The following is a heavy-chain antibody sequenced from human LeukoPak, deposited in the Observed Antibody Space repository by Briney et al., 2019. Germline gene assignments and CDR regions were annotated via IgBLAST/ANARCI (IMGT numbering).Heavy chain of an antibody. CDR1: GFTFSSYG. Sequence: GGSLRLSCAASGFTFSSYGMHWVRQAPGKGLEGVAVISYDGSNKYYADSVKGRFTISRDNSKNTLYLQMNSLGAEDTAVYYCAKEEWACMVRGVMRGNNWFDPWGQGTLVTVSS. CDR3: AKEEWACMVRGVMRGNNWFDP. D-gene: IGHD3-10*01. CDR2: ISYDGSNK. V-gene: IGHV3-30*18. J-gene: IGHJ5*02.